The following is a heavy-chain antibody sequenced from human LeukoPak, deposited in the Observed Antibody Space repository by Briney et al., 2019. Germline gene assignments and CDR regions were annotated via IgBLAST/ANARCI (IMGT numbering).Heavy chain of an antibody. CDR1: GFTFSSYE. CDR2: ISSSGSTI. V-gene: IGHV3-48*03. CDR3: AKDWTTADKYQLLVGAFDY. J-gene: IGHJ4*02. D-gene: IGHD2-2*01. Sequence: PGGSLRLSCAASGFTFSSYEMNWVRQAPGKGLEWVSYISSSGSTIYYADSVKGRFTISRDNAKNSLYLQMNSLRAEDTAVYYCAKDWTTADKYQLLVGAFDYWGQGTLVTVSS.